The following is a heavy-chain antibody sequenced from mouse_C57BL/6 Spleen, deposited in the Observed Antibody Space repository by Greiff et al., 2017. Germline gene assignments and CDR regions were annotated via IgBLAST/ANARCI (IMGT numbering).Heavy chain of an antibody. CDR3: ARDDYYGGSSDY. Sequence: VQLQQSVAELVRPGASVKLSCTASGFNIKNTYMHWVKQRPEKGLEWIGRIDPANGNTKYDAKFQGKATITADTSSNTAYLQLSSLTSEDTAIYYCARDDYYGGSSDYWGQGTTLTVSS. V-gene: IGHV14-3*01. CDR2: IDPANGNT. D-gene: IGHD1-1*01. CDR1: GFNIKNTY. J-gene: IGHJ2*01.